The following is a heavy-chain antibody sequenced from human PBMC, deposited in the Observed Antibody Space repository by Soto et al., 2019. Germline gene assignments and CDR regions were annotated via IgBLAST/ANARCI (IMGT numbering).Heavy chain of an antibody. V-gene: IGHV4-30-4*01. CDR2: IYYSGST. CDR3: AREVDSTILKPNDAFGI. Sequence: PSETLSLTCTVSGDSIFGGDYYWSWTRQPPGKGLQWVGSIYYSGSTYYNPSLKSRVAISVDTSQNQFSLKLSSVTAADTAVYFCAREVDSTILKPNDAFGIWGQGTMVTVSS. D-gene: IGHD5-18*01. J-gene: IGHJ3*02. CDR1: GDSIFGGDYY.